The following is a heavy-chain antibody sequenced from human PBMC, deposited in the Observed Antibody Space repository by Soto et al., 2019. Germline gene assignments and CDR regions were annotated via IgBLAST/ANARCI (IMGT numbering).Heavy chain of an antibody. D-gene: IGHD2-15*01. CDR3: ARDYGGTDGAYFDY. V-gene: IGHV3-7*05. CDR2: IKQDGSEK. Sequence: GKGLEWVANIKQDGSEKYYVDSVKGRFTISRDNAKNSLYLQMNSLRAEDTAVYYCARDYGGTDGAYFDYWGQGTLVTVSS. J-gene: IGHJ4*02.